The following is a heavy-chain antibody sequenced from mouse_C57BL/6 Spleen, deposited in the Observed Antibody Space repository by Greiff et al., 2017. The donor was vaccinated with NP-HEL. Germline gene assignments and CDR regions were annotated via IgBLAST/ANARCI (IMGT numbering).Heavy chain of an antibody. D-gene: IGHD1-1*01. CDR3: ARDAGVVADWYFDV. CDR1: GYAFTNYS. V-gene: IGHV1-54*01. J-gene: IGHJ1*03. Sequence: QVQLQQSGAELVRPGTSVKVSCKASGYAFTNYSIEWVKQRPGQGLEWIGVINPGSGGTNYNEKFKGKATLTADKSSSTVYMQLSSLTSEDSAVYFGARDAGVVADWYFDVWGTGTTVTVSS. CDR2: INPGSGGT.